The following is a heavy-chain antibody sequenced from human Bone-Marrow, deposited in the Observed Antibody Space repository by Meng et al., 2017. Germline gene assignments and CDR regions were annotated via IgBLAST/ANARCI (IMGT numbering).Heavy chain of an antibody. CDR2: INPNSGGT. V-gene: IGHV1-2*02. Sequence: QVQLVQSGAEVKQPGASVKVSCRASGYTFTDYYMHWLRQAPGQGLEWMGWINPNSGGTKYAQNFQGRVTMTRDKSISTAYMELSRLKSDDTAVYYCARTYGDYCFDYWGQGTLVTVSS. CDR1: GYTFTDYY. D-gene: IGHD4-17*01. CDR3: ARTYGDYCFDY. J-gene: IGHJ4*02.